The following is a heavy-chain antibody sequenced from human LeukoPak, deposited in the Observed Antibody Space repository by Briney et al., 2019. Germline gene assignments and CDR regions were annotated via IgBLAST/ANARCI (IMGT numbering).Heavy chain of an antibody. CDR2: IYHSGST. Sequence: PSETLSLTCTVSGYSISSGYYWGWIRQPPGKGLEWIGSIYHSGSTYYNPSLKSRVTISVDTSKNQFSLKLSSVTAADTAVYYCARCWGSAYYYYYYMDVWGKGTTVTVSS. J-gene: IGHJ6*03. CDR1: GYSISSGYY. CDR3: ARCWGSAYYYYYYMDV. V-gene: IGHV4-38-2*02. D-gene: IGHD3-16*01.